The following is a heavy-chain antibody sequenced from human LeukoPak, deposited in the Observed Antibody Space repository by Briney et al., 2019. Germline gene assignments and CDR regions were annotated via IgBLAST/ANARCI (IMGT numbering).Heavy chain of an antibody. CDR2: SYHAGST. CDR3: ARASQGIPAH. Sequence: SETLSLTCTVSGYSITSGYYWGWIRQTPGKGLEWIGSSYHAGSTLYNPSLKSRVTISVDPSKNQFSLKLSSVIVADTAVYYCARASQGIPAHWGQGTLVTVSS. CDR1: GYSITSGYY. D-gene: IGHD5-18*01. J-gene: IGHJ4*02. V-gene: IGHV4-38-2*02.